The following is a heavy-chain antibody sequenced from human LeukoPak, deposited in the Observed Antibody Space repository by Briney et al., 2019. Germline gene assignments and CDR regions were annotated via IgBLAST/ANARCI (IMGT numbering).Heavy chain of an antibody. Sequence: SGGSLRLSCAASGLTFSSYAMHWVRQAPGKGLEWVAILSYDGSNKHYADSVKGRFIISRDNSNNTLYLQMNSLRAEDTAVYYCASTPFIWYSSGWTDAFDIWGQGTMVTVSS. J-gene: IGHJ3*02. D-gene: IGHD6-19*01. CDR2: LSYDGSNK. CDR1: GLTFSSYA. V-gene: IGHV3-30-3*01. CDR3: ASTPFIWYSSGWTDAFDI.